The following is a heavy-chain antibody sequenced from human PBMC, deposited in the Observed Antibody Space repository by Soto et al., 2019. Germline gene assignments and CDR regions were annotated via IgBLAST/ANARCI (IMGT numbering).Heavy chain of an antibody. V-gene: IGHV1-8*01. CDR3: ARGDTMVRGVIIDYFDY. CDR2: MNPNSGNT. J-gene: IGHJ4*02. D-gene: IGHD3-10*01. CDR1: GYTFTSYD. Sequence: ASVKVSCKASGYTFTSYDIKWVRQATGQGLEWMGWMNPNSGNTGYAQKFQGRVTMTRNTSISTAYMELSSLRSEDTAVYYCARGDTMVRGVIIDYFDYWGQGTLVTVSS.